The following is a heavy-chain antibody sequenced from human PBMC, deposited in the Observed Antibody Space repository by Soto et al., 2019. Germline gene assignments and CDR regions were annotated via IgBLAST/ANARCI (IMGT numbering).Heavy chain of an antibody. J-gene: IGHJ4*02. V-gene: IGHV3-48*01. D-gene: IGHD3-10*01. Sequence: EVQLVESGGGLVQPGGSLRLSCAASGFTFSTFAMNWVRQAPGKGLEWVSYISGSASTIYYADSVKGRFTISRDNAKNSLYLQMNSLRAEDTAVYYCAREWFGKLSIDYWGQGTLVTVSS. CDR3: AREWFGKLSIDY. CDR2: ISGSASTI. CDR1: GFTFSTFA.